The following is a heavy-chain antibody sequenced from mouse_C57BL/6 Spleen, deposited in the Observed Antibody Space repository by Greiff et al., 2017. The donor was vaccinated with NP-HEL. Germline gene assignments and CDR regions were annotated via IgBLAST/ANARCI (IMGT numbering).Heavy chain of an antibody. CDR3: ARDYYEGAMDY. Sequence: RVEPGDSVKISCKASGYSFTGYFMNWVMQSHGKSLEWIGRINPYNGDTFYNQKFKGKATLTVDKSSSTAHMELRSLTSEDSAVYYCARDYYEGAMDYWGQGTSVTVSS. CDR2: INPYNGDT. J-gene: IGHJ4*01. CDR1: GYSFTGYF. D-gene: IGHD1-1*01. V-gene: IGHV1-20*01.